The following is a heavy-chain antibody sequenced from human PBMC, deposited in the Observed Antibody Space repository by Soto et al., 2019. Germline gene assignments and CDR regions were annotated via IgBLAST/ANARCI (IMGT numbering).Heavy chain of an antibody. Sequence: RGESLKISCKGSEYSFTTYWIGWVRQMPGKGLEWMGIIYPGDSDIKYSPSFQGQVTISVDRSISTAYLQWSSLKASDTAIYFCARQKGGYDYDSWGQGTLVTVSS. CDR2: IYPGDSDI. J-gene: IGHJ5*01. D-gene: IGHD5-12*01. CDR3: ARQKGGYDYDS. V-gene: IGHV5-51*01. CDR1: EYSFTTYW.